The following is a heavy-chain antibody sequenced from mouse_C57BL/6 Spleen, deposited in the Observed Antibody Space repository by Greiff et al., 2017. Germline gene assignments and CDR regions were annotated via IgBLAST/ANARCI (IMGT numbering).Heavy chain of an antibody. Sequence: VLLKQSGPELVKPGASVKISCKASGYSFTDYNMNWVKQSNGKSLEWSGVINPNYGTTSYNQKFKGKATLTVDQSSSTAYMQLNSLTSEDSAVYYGARSAYYGNYGGAMDYWGQGTSVTVSS. J-gene: IGHJ4*01. CDR3: ARSAYYGNYGGAMDY. D-gene: IGHD2-10*01. V-gene: IGHV1-39*01. CDR2: INPNYGTT. CDR1: GYSFTDYN.